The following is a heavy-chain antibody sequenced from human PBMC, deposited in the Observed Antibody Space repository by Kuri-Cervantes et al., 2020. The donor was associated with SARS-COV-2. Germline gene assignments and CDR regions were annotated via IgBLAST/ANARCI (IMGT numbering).Heavy chain of an antibody. CDR1: GYSFTSYW. D-gene: IGHD6-6*01. CDR3: ARGRVEQLAGENWFDP. Sequence: KVSCKGSGYSFTSYWIGWVRQMPGKGLEWMGIIYPGDSDTRYSPSFQGQVTISADKSISTACLQWSSLKASDTAMYYCARGRVEQLAGENWFDPWGQGTLVTVSS. J-gene: IGHJ5*02. V-gene: IGHV5-51*01. CDR2: IYPGDSDT.